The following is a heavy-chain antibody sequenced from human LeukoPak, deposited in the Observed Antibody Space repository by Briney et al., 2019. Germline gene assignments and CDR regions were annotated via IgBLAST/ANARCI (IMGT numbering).Heavy chain of an antibody. CDR2: IWYDGSNK. J-gene: IGHJ2*01. CDR1: GFTFRSYG. D-gene: IGHD3-9*01. V-gene: IGHV3-33*01. Sequence: SGGSLRLSCAASGFTFRSYGMHWVRQAPGKGLEGVAVIWYDGSNKYYADSVKGRFTISRDNAKNSLYLQMNSLRAEDTAVYYCARILRYFDWLRYFDLWGRGTLVTVSS. CDR3: ARILRYFDWLRYFDL.